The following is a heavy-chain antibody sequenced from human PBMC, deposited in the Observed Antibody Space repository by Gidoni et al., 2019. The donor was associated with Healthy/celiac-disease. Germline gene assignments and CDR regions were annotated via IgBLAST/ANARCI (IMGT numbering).Heavy chain of an antibody. CDR1: GFTFSSYW. Sequence: EVQLVESGGGFVQPGGSLRLSCAASGFTFSSYWMHWVRQAPGKGLVWVSRINSDGSSTSYADSVKGRFTISRDNAKNTLYLQMNSLRAEDTAVYYCARLPAARGWFDPWGQGTLVTVSS. V-gene: IGHV3-74*01. D-gene: IGHD2-2*01. CDR3: ARLPAARGWFDP. J-gene: IGHJ5*02. CDR2: INSDGSST.